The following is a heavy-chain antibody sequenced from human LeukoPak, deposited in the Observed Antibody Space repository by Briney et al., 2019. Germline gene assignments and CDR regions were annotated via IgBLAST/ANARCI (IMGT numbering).Heavy chain of an antibody. D-gene: IGHD5-24*01. J-gene: IGHJ6*03. CDR2: LHYSGST. CDR3: ARTTEGGYTYNYFYYYYMDV. CDR1: GGSISGYY. V-gene: IGHV4-59*01. Sequence: SETLSLTCTVSGGSISGYYWSWIRQPPGKGLEWIGYLHYSGSTNYNPSLKSRVTISVDTSKNQFSLKLSSVTAADTAVYYCARTTEGGYTYNYFYYYYMDVWGKGTTVTISS.